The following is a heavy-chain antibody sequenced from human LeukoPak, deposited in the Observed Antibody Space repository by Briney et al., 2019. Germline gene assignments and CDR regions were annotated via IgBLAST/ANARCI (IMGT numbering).Heavy chain of an antibody. Sequence: GGSLRLSCAASGFTFSSYAMRWVRQAPGKGLEWVSAISGSGGSTYYADSVKGRFTISRDNSNNTLYLQMNSLRAEDTAVYYCAKERYFDWLSTRFYFDYWGQGTLVTVSS. CDR2: ISGSGGST. CDR1: GFTFSSYA. V-gene: IGHV3-23*01. CDR3: AKERYFDWLSTRFYFDY. J-gene: IGHJ4*02. D-gene: IGHD3-9*01.